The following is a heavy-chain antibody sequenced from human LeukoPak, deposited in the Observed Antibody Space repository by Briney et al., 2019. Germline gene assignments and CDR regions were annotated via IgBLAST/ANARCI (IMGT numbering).Heavy chain of an antibody. CDR2: IYNSGST. Sequence: SETLSLTCTVSGGSFSSHYWSWIRQPPGKGLEWIGYIYNSGSTNYNPSLKSRVTISVDMSKNRFSLNLASVTAADTAVYYCARDLWAYCTRTSCFPIWGQGTLVAVSS. V-gene: IGHV4-59*11. CDR3: ARDLWAYCTRTSCFPI. CDR1: GGSFSSHY. J-gene: IGHJ1*01. D-gene: IGHD2-2*01.